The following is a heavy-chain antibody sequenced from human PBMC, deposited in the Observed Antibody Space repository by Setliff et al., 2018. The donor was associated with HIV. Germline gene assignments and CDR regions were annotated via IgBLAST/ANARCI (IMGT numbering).Heavy chain of an antibody. CDR1: GLTFSNYS. Sequence: PGGSLRLSCAASGLTFSNYSMNWVRQAPGKGLEWVAYISGSSSLRTIIHLAESVEGRFTISRDNAKNSLYLQMNSLRAEDTAVYYCVRETHYAFWSGSYYYYMDVWGKGTTVTVSS. V-gene: IGHV3-48*01. J-gene: IGHJ6*03. CDR3: VRETHYAFWSGSYYYYMDV. D-gene: IGHD3-3*01. CDR2: ISGSSSLRTII.